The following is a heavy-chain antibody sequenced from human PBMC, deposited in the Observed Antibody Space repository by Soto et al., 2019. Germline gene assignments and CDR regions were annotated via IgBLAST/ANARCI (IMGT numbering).Heavy chain of an antibody. Sequence: EVQRLESGGGLVQPGGSLRLSCAASGFTFSTYAMRWFRQAPGKGLEGVSTSDNSAGITYYPDSVKGRLTLSRDTSTNTLYLRMTCLRAEDTAVYYCAKGVYADGFLFDCWGQGTLVTVSP. CDR1: GFTFSTYA. D-gene: IGHD6-13*01. J-gene: IGHJ4*02. V-gene: IGHV3-23*05. CDR2: SDNSAGIT. CDR3: AKGVYADGFLFDC.